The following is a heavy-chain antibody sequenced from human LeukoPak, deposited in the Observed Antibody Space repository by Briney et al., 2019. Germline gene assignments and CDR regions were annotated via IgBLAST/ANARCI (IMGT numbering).Heavy chain of an antibody. D-gene: IGHD5-12*01. CDR2: IIPIFGTA. Sequence: GASVKVSCKASGGTFSSYAISWVRQAPGQGLEWMGGIIPIFGTANYAQKFQGRVTITADESTSTAYMELNSLRSEDTAVYYCARAWRGIVATIGVIWGQGTLVTVSS. J-gene: IGHJ4*02. V-gene: IGHV1-69*13. CDR3: ARAWRGIVATIGVI. CDR1: GGTFSSYA.